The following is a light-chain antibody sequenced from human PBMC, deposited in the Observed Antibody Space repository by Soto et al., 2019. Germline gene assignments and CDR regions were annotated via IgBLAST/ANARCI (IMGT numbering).Light chain of an antibody. CDR2: GAS. V-gene: IGKV3-15*01. CDR1: QSVSSN. CDR3: HQRQSWPRT. J-gene: IGKJ1*01. Sequence: EIVMTQSPATLSVSPGARAPLSCRASQSVSSNLAWYQQHPGQAPRLLIYGASTRATGIPARFSGSGSGTEFTLTISSLQSEDFAVYYCHQRQSWPRTFGQGTKVDIK.